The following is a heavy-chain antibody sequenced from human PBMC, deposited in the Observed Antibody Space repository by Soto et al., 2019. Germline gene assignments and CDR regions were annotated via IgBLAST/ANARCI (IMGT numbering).Heavy chain of an antibody. D-gene: IGHD2-2*01. CDR3: ARFCISTSCYASFDY. CDR2: ISYDGSNK. J-gene: IGHJ4*02. V-gene: IGHV3-30-3*01. Sequence: KGLEWVAVISYDGSNKYYADSVKGRFTISRDNSKNTLYLQMNSLRAEDTAVYYCARFCISTSCYASFDYWGQRTLVSVSS.